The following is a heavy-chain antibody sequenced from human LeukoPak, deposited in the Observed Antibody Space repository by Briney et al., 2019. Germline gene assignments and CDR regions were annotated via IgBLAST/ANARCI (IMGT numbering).Heavy chain of an antibody. CDR3: ARHGRITMVFDP. CDR2: INHSGST. Sequence: SETLSLTCAVYGGSFSGYYWSWIRQPPGKGLEWIGEINHSGSTNYNPSLKSRVTISVDTSKNQFSLKLSSVTAADTAVYYCARHGRITMVFDPWGQGTLVTVSS. J-gene: IGHJ5*02. CDR1: GGSFSGYY. D-gene: IGHD3-10*01. V-gene: IGHV4-34*01.